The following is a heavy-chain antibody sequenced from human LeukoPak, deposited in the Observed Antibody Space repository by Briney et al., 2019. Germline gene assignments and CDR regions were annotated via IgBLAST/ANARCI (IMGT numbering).Heavy chain of an antibody. D-gene: IGHD3-3*01. CDR2: IYPGDSDT. Sequence: GESLKISCKGSGYSFTSYWIGWVRQMPGKGLEWMGIIYPGDSDTRYSPSFQGQVTISADKSISTAYLQWSSLKASDTAMYYCARLGDFWSGYLSWFDPWGQGTLVTVSS. V-gene: IGHV5-51*01. CDR3: ARLGDFWSGYLSWFDP. J-gene: IGHJ5*02. CDR1: GYSFTSYW.